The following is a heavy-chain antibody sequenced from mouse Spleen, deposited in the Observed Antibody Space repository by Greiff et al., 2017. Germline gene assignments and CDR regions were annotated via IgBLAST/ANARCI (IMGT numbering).Heavy chain of an antibody. D-gene: IGHD2-5*01. J-gene: IGHJ1*03. Sequence: EVQLQQSGPELVKPGASVKISCKASGYTFTDYYMNWVRQSHGKSLEWIGDINPNNGGTSYNQKFKGKATLTVDKSSSTAYMELRSLTSEDSAVYYCARWKYRSNYDVDWYFDVWGTGTTVTVSS. CDR1: GYTFTDYY. CDR2: INPNNGGT. CDR3: ARWKYRSNYDVDWYFDV. V-gene: IGHV1-26*01.